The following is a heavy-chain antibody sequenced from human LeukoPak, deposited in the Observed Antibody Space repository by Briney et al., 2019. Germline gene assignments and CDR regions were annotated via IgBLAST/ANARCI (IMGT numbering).Heavy chain of an antibody. CDR1: GFTFRSYA. Sequence: GGSLRLSCAASGFTFRSYAMSWVRQAPGKGLEWVSSIIANGDSTYYADSVKGRFTISRDNSKNTVYLQMNSLRDEDTAVYYCAKDNSYYGSGTHMDVWGKGTTVTISS. V-gene: IGHV3-23*01. CDR2: IIANGDST. J-gene: IGHJ6*03. CDR3: AKDNSYYGSGTHMDV. D-gene: IGHD3-10*01.